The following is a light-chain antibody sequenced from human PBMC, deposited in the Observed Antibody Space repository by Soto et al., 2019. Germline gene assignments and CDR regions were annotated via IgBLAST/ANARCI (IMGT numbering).Light chain of an antibody. J-gene: IGKJ4*01. CDR1: QSVGNS. CDR3: QQRAAWPLS. CDR2: DVY. Sequence: EIVLTQSPAALSLSPGERATLSCRASQSVGNSLAWYKQKPGQAPRLLIYDVYSKPLGIPARFTGSGSGTDFTLTISGLQPEDFAFYYCQQRAAWPLSFGGGTKVEIK. V-gene: IGKV3-11*01.